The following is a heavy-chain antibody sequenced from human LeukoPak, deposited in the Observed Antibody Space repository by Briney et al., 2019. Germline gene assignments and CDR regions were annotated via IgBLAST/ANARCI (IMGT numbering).Heavy chain of an antibody. CDR1: GGSVTSGGFY. CDR3: ARRGYYESSGRQAFDI. D-gene: IGHD3-22*01. V-gene: IGHV4-39*01. J-gene: IGHJ3*02. CDR2: IYYTGST. Sequence: SETLSLTCSVSGGSVTSGGFYWGWLRQPPGKGPEWIATIYYTGSTYYNPSLKSRVTISVDTSKNQFSLKLSSVTAADTAVYYGARRGYYESSGRQAFDIWGKGTMSPSLQ.